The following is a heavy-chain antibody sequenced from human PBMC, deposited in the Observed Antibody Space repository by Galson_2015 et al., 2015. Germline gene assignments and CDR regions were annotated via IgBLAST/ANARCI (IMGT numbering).Heavy chain of an antibody. CDR3: ARVPQFYYDRSGSFHYYYGMDV. CDR2: IIPIFGTT. Sequence: SVKVSCKASGGTFSNYIITWVRQAPGQGLEWMGGIIPIFGTTNYAQKFQGIVTITADEPTSTAYMELSSLTSDDTAVYYCARVPQFYYDRSGSFHYYYGMDVWCQGTTVTVSS. V-gene: IGHV1-69*13. CDR1: GGTFSNYI. J-gene: IGHJ6*02. D-gene: IGHD3-22*01.